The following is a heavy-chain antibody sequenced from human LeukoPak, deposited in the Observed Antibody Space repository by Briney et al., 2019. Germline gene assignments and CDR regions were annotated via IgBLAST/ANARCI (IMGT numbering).Heavy chain of an antibody. D-gene: IGHD6-19*01. Sequence: SETLSLTCTVSGGSISSSSYYWGWIRQPPGKGLEWIGSIYYSGSTYYNPSLKSRVTISVDTSKTQFSLKLSSVTAADTAVYYCATAVAGTPVYWGQGTLVTVSS. CDR1: GGSISSSSYY. J-gene: IGHJ4*02. CDR3: ATAVAGTPVY. V-gene: IGHV4-39*07. CDR2: IYYSGST.